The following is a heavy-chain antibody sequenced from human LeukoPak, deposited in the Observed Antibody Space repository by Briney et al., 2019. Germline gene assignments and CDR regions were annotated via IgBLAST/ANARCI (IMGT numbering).Heavy chain of an antibody. J-gene: IGHJ4*02. Sequence: SETLSLTCSVSDGSINSYYWNWIRRPPGKGLEWIGYIYYNGNTNYSPSLKSRVTMSVDTSKNLFSLKVSSVTAADTAVYYCASHPIGYSSSLDYWGQGTLVTVSS. CDR1: DGSINSYY. CDR3: ASHPIGYSSSLDY. CDR2: IYYNGNT. V-gene: IGHV4-59*01. D-gene: IGHD6-13*01.